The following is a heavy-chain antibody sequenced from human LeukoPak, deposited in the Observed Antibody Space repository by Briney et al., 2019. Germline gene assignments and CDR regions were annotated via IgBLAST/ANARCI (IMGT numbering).Heavy chain of an antibody. CDR3: ARDTAWFGELLSWFDP. V-gene: IGHV1-18*04. D-gene: IGHD3-10*01. Sequence: ASVKVSCKASGYTFTSYGIGWVRQAPGQGLEWMGWISAYNGNTNYAQKLQGRVTMTTDTSTSTAYMELRSLRSDDTAVYYCARDTAWFGELLSWFDPWGQGTLVTVSS. CDR1: GYTFTSYG. CDR2: ISAYNGNT. J-gene: IGHJ5*02.